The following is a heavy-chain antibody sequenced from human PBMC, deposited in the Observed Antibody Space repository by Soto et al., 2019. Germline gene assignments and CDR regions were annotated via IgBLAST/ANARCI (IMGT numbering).Heavy chain of an antibody. J-gene: IGHJ5*02. CDR2: ISGSGGST. CDR1: GFTFSSYA. D-gene: IGHD5-18*01. Sequence: EVQLLESGGGLVQPGGSLRLSCAASGFTFSSYAMSWVRQAPGKGLEWVSAISGSGGSTYYADSVKGRFTISRDNSKNKLYMQMNSMRAEDTAVYYCAKVLGYSYGYNWFDPWGQGTLVTVSS. CDR3: AKVLGYSYGYNWFDP. V-gene: IGHV3-23*01.